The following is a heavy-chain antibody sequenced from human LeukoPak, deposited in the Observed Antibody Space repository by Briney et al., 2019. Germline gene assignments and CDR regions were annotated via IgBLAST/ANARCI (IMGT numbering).Heavy chain of an antibody. J-gene: IGHJ4*02. CDR1: GLTLRTYG. Sequence: GGSLKLSCVVSGLTLRTYGLSWVRQAPGKGLEGVSGISERGGGTNYADSVKGRFIISRDNSKNTMYLQMNSVRAEDTAVYFCAKRGVVIRGVIIIGFHKEAYYFDCWGQGILVTVSS. CDR2: ISERGGGT. D-gene: IGHD3-10*01. CDR3: AKRGVVIRGVIIIGFHKEAYYFDC. V-gene: IGHV3-23*01.